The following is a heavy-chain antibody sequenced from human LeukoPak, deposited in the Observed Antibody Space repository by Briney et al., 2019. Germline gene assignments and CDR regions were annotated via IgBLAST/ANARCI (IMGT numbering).Heavy chain of an antibody. V-gene: IGHV4-59*01. D-gene: IGHD2-21*02. CDR1: GGSISSYY. Sequence: SEILSLTCTVSGGSISSYYWSWIRQPPGQGLEWIGYIYYSGSTNYNPPLKSRVTISVDTSKNQFSLKLSSVTVADTAVYYCSRSLVTRERFDYWGQGTLVTVSS. J-gene: IGHJ4*02. CDR2: IYYSGST. CDR3: SRSLVTRERFDY.